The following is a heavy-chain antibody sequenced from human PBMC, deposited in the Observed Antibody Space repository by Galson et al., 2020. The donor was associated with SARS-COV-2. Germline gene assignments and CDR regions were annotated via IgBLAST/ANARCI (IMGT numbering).Heavy chain of an antibody. J-gene: IGHJ5*02. CDR2: ISSDGSAT. CDR3: ARAGYNSNWYGIYFDP. D-gene: IGHD6-13*01. V-gene: IGHV3-74*01. CDR1: GFTFSSYW. Sequence: GESLKISCGASGFTFSSYWMNWVRQAPGKGLVWVSRISSDGSATNYADSVKGRFTISRDNAKNTLFLQMNNLRAEDTALYYCARAGYNSNWYGIYFDPWGQGTLVTVSS.